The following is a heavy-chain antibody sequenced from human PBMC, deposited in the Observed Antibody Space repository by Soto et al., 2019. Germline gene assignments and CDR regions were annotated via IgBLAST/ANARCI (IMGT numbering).Heavy chain of an antibody. Sequence: GGSLRLSCAASGFTFSSYAMSWVRQAPGKGLEWVSAISGSGGSTYYADSVKGRFTISRDNSKNTLYLQMNSLRAEDTAVYYCAKSALNCSSTSCYVLYYYYYYMDVGGKGTTVTVAS. J-gene: IGHJ6*03. D-gene: IGHD2-2*01. V-gene: IGHV3-23*01. CDR3: AKSALNCSSTSCYVLYYYYYYMDV. CDR1: GFTFSSYA. CDR2: ISGSGGST.